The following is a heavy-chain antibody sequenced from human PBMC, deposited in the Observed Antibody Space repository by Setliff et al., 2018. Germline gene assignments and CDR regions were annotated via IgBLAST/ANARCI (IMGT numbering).Heavy chain of an antibody. V-gene: IGHV1-18*01. Sequence: ASVKVSCKASGYTFTSYGISWVRQAPGQGLEWMGWISAYNGNTSYAQKLQGRVTMTTDTSTSPAHMELRSLRSDDTAVYYCARVLVGAKDPGANWFDPWGQGTLVTVSS. CDR2: ISAYNGNT. CDR3: ARVLVGAKDPGANWFDP. CDR1: GYTFTSYG. D-gene: IGHD1-26*01. J-gene: IGHJ5*02.